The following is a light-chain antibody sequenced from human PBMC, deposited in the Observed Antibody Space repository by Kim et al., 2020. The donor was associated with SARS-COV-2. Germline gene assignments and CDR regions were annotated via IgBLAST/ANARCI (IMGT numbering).Light chain of an antibody. Sequence: PGQRVTISCSGSPSNLGRNSVNWYQQLPGTAPRLLIYNNSLRPSGVPDRFSGSRSGTSASLAISGLRSEDEAHYYCAVWDDSLSGVFGGGTQLTVL. J-gene: IGLJ2*01. V-gene: IGLV1-44*01. CDR3: AVWDDSLSGV. CDR1: PSNLGRNS. CDR2: NNS.